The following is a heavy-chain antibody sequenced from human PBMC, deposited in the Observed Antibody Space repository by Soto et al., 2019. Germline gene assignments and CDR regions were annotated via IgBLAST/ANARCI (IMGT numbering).Heavy chain of an antibody. J-gene: IGHJ5*02. V-gene: IGHV4-39*01. CDR3: VRHELEDQLLFEWFDP. CDR1: GGSISSSSYY. CDR2: IYYSGST. D-gene: IGHD2-2*01. Sequence: SETLSLTCTVSGGSISSSSYYWGWIRQPPGKGLEWIGSIYYSGSTYYNPSLNSRVTISVDTSKNQFSLKLSSVTAADTAVYYCVRHELEDQLLFEWFDPWGQGTLVTVSS.